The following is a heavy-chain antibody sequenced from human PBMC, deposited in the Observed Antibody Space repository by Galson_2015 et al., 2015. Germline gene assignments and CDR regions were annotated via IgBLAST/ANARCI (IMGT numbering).Heavy chain of an antibody. V-gene: IGHV4-59*01. Sequence: SSYYWNWIRQPPGKGLEWIGYIYYSGSTNYSPSLKSRVTISVDTSKNQFSLKLSSVTAADTAVYFCARMGHGYNFFDYWGQGTLVTVSS. CDR2: IYYSGST. CDR1: SSYY. J-gene: IGHJ4*02. D-gene: IGHD5-24*01. CDR3: ARMGHGYNFFDY.